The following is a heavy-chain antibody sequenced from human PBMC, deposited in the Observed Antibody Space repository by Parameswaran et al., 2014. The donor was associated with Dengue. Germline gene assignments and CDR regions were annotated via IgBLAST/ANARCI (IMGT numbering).Heavy chain of an antibody. CDR2: IYYSGIT. V-gene: IGHV4-59*01. D-gene: IGHD2-21*01. CDR3: ARDDISHSFDF. Sequence: WIRQPPGKGLEWIGLIYYSGITNYNPSLKSRVTISVDTSKSQFSLKLHSVTAADTAVYYCARDDISHSFDFWGQGTLVTVSS. J-gene: IGHJ4*02.